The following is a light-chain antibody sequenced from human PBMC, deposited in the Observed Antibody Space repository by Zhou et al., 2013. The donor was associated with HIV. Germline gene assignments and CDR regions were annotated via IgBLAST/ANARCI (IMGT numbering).Light chain of an antibody. V-gene: IGKV3-20*01. CDR2: GAS. Sequence: EIVLTQSPGTLSLSPGERATLSCRASQSVSSDYLAWYQQKPGQAPRLLIYGASIRATGIPGRFGGSGSGTDFTLTISRLEPEDFAVYFCQLFRVSTWTFGQGTKVEIK. CDR3: QLFRVSTWT. CDR1: QSVSSDY. J-gene: IGKJ1*01.